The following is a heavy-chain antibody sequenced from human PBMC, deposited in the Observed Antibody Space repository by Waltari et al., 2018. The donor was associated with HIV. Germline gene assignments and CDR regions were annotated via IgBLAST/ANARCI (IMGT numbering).Heavy chain of an antibody. J-gene: IGHJ4*02. CDR2: IYPGDSDV. V-gene: IGHV5-51*01. CDR1: GYSFKDYW. Sequence: EVQLVQSGAEVKKPGESLRISCKGSGYSFKDYWIGWVRQMPGKDLEWMGIIYPGDSDVRYSPSFQGQVIFSVDRSINTAHLQWSSLKVSDTAMYYCARHFRGSIDYWGQGTPVTVSS. D-gene: IGHD3-10*01. CDR3: ARHFRGSIDY.